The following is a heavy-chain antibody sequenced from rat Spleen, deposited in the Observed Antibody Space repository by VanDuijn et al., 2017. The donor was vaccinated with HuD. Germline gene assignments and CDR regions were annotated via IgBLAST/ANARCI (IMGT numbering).Heavy chain of an antibody. CDR1: GFTFSDYY. CDR3: ARANGPFDY. J-gene: IGHJ2*01. D-gene: IGHD1-7*01. V-gene: IGHV5-29*01. CDR2: ISYDGSST. Sequence: EVQLVESDGGLVQPGRSLKLSCAASGFTFSDYYMAWVRQAPTKGLEWVATISYDGSSTYYRDSVKGRFTISRDNAKSTLYLQMDSLRSEDTATYYCARANGPFDYWGQGVMVTVSS.